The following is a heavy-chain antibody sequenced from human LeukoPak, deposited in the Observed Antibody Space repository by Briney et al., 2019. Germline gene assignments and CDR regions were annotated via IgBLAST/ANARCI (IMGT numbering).Heavy chain of an antibody. CDR2: ISWNSGSI. D-gene: IGHD2-15*01. Sequence: GRSLRLSCAASGFTFDDYAMHWVRQAPGKGLEWVSGISWNSGSIGYADSVKGRFTISRDNAKNSLYLQMNRLRAEDTALYYCAKVRGKYCSGGSCAHFDYWGQETLVTVSS. CDR3: AKVRGKYCSGGSCAHFDY. CDR1: GFTFDDYA. J-gene: IGHJ4*02. V-gene: IGHV3-9*01.